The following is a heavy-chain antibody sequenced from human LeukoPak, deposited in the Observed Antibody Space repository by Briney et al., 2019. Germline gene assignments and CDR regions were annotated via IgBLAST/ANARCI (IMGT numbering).Heavy chain of an antibody. CDR3: AKGSWSNYRGSLDS. CDR2: ISDRGGSR. J-gene: IGHJ5*01. CDR1: GFTFSTYA. Sequence: GGSLRLSCTASGFTFSTYAMIWVRQAPGKGLEWVSGISDRGGSRYYIDSVKGRFTISRDNSKNMMFLQMSTLRAADTAVYFCAKGSWSNYRGSLDSWGQGTLVTVSS. V-gene: IGHV3-23*01. D-gene: IGHD1-26*01.